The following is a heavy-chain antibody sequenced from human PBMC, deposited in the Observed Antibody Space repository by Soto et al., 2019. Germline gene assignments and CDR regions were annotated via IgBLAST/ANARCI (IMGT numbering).Heavy chain of an antibody. CDR2: INPSGGT. D-gene: IGHD6-6*01. CDR1: GGSFSTDY. Sequence: SETLSLTCAVYGGSFSTDYWSWIRQPPGKGLEWIGEINPSGGTNYNPSLKSRVTISVATSKNQFSLKLSSVTAADTAVYYCARVLAARASRDFDYCGQGTLVTVSS. CDR3: ARVLAARASRDFDY. J-gene: IGHJ4*02. V-gene: IGHV4-34*01.